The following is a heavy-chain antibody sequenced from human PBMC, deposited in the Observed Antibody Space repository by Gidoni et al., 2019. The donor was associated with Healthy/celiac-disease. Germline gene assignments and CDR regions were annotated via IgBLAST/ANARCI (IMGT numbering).Heavy chain of an antibody. CDR1: GGSISSSSYY. CDR3: ARHGRRELRYFDWLPTLNTDY. D-gene: IGHD3-9*01. J-gene: IGHJ4*02. Sequence: QLQLQESGPGLVKPSETLSLTCTVSGGSISSSSYYWGWIRQPPGKGLEWIGSIYYSGSTYYNPSLKSRVTISVDTSKNQFSLKLSSVTAADTAVYYCARHGRRELRYFDWLPTLNTDYWGQGTLVTVSS. V-gene: IGHV4-39*01. CDR2: IYYSGST.